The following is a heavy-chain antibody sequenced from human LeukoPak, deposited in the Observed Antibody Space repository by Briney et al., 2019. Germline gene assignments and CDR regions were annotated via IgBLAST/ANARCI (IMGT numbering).Heavy chain of an antibody. CDR2: FDPEDGET. CDR1: GYTLTELS. Sequence: GSVKVSCKVSGYTLTELSMHWVRQAPGKGLEWMGGFDPEDGETIYAQKFQGRVTMTRDMSTSTVYMELSSLRSEDTAVYYCARGYCSGGSCLRKDAFDIWGQGTMVTVSS. D-gene: IGHD2-15*01. CDR3: ARGYCSGGSCLRKDAFDI. V-gene: IGHV1-24*01. J-gene: IGHJ3*02.